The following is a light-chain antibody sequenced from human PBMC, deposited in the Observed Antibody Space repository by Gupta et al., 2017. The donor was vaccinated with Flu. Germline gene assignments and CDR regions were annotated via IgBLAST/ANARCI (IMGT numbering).Light chain of an antibody. CDR3: LQYDTRPPYT. V-gene: IGKV1-33*01. Sequence: DIQMTQSPSSLSASVGDRLTISCQASQDFGNYLNWYQHKPGEAPKLLIKEASHLELGVPSRFRGSGSGTHFTFTITSLQPDDFATYYCLQYDTRPPYTFGQGTK. J-gene: IGKJ2*01. CDR2: EAS. CDR1: QDFGNY.